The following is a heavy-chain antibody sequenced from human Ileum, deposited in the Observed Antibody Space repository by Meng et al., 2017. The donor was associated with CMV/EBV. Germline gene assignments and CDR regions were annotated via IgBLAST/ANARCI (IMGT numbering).Heavy chain of an antibody. J-gene: IGHJ4*02. CDR2: VHRDGSDR. D-gene: IGHD4-17*01. V-gene: IGHV3-74*01. CDR3: VRDGNYGAYDY. CDR1: GFTFTNYW. Sequence: GESLKISCVVSGFTFTNYWMSWVRQAPGKGLVWVSRVHRDGSDRDYADSVKGRFTISRDNAKNTLYLQVNSLRAEDTAVYYCVRDGNYGAYDYWGQGTLVTVSS.